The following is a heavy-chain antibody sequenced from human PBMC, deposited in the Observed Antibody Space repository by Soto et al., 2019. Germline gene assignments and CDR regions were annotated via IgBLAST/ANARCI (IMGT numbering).Heavy chain of an antibody. CDR1: GFSFSGYG. V-gene: IGHV3-30*18. CDR2: LPYDGSYR. Sequence: QVHLVESGGAVVQPGGSLRLSCAASGFSFSGYGMHWVRQAPGKGLEWVAVLPYDGSYRYHADSVGGRFTISRDNSKNTLYLHMNSLRAEDTAVYYCAKDYSSSSGGYYYYMDVWGKGTTVTVSS. D-gene: IGHD6-6*01. CDR3: AKDYSSSSGGYYYYMDV. J-gene: IGHJ6*03.